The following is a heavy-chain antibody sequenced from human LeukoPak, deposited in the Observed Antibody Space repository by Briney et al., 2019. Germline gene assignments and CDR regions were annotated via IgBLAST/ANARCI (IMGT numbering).Heavy chain of an antibody. CDR3: ATWGSYGMDV. Sequence: GGSLRPSCAASGFTFSSYAMSWVRQAPGKGLEWVSAISGSGGSTYYADSVKGRFTISRDNSKNTLYLQMNSLRAEDTAVYYCATWGSYGMDVWGQGTTVTVSS. CDR1: GFTFSSYA. D-gene: IGHD3-16*01. J-gene: IGHJ6*02. V-gene: IGHV3-23*01. CDR2: ISGSGGST.